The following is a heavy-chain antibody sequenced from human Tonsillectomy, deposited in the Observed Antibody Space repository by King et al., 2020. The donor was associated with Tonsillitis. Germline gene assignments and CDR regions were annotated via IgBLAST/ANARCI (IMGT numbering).Heavy chain of an antibody. Sequence: LQLQESGQGLVKPSETLSLTCTVSGGSISRSSYFWGWIRQPPGKGLEWIGSIYYSGSTYYNPSLKSRVTISVDTSKNQFSLKPSSVTAADTAVYYCARPYQWSSFDYWGQGSLVTVSS. V-gene: IGHV4-39*01. CDR3: ARPYQWSSFDY. CDR1: GGSISRSSYF. D-gene: IGHD2-15*01. J-gene: IGHJ4*02. CDR2: IYYSGST.